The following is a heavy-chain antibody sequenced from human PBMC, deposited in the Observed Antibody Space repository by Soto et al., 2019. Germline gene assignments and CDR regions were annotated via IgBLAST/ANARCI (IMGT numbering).Heavy chain of an antibody. D-gene: IGHD1-1*01. CDR1: GFTFSNYD. J-gene: IGHJ6*02. CDR3: AGHSIATGGTANVSYHYGRYG. Sequence: GGSLRLSCAASGFTFSNYDISWVRQAPGKGLEWVSGISGSGANTYHADSVKGRFTVSRDNSKSTLYLQMNSLRAEGTAVHYCAGHSIATGGTANVSYHYGRYGWGQGSTVTVSS. CDR2: ISGSGANT. V-gene: IGHV3-23*01.